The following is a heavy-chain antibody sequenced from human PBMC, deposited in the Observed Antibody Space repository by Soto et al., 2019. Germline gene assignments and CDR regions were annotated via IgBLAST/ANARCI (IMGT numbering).Heavy chain of an antibody. Sequence: SETLSLTCTVSSGSITSYYWSWIRQPPGKGLEWIGYFYYSGRTNYNPSLKSRVTISVDTSKNQFSLKLSSVTAADTAVYYCARHWYSSSWQRIYYYGMDVWGQGTTVTVSS. CDR3: ARHWYSSSWQRIYYYGMDV. V-gene: IGHV4-59*08. J-gene: IGHJ6*02. CDR1: SGSITSYY. D-gene: IGHD6-13*01. CDR2: FYYSGRT.